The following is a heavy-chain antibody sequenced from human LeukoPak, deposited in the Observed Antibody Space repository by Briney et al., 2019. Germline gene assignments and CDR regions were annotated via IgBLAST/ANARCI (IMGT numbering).Heavy chain of an antibody. V-gene: IGHV3-23*01. Sequence: GGSLRLSCTASGFTFSSYAMSWVRQAPGKGLEWVSAISGSGDSTYYADSVKGRFTISRDNPKNTLYLQMNSLRAEDTAIYYCAKDLRYVGSRKDWFDPWGRGTLVTVSS. CDR3: AKDLRYVGSRKDWFDP. J-gene: IGHJ5*02. CDR1: GFTFSSYA. D-gene: IGHD3-10*02. CDR2: ISGSGDST.